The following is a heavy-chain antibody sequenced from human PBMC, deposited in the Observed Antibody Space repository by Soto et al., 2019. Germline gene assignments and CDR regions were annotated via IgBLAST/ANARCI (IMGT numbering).Heavy chain of an antibody. J-gene: IGHJ4*02. Sequence: SETLSLTCSVSGVSVSSGSFYWSWIRQPPGKGLEWIGFIYNTETFNYNPSLKSRVTLSVDASKHQFSLKLSSVTAADTAVYYCARVPLRYSSSHNFDSWGQGALGT. CDR1: GVSVSSGSFY. CDR3: ARVPLRYSSSHNFDS. D-gene: IGHD6-19*01. V-gene: IGHV4-61*01. CDR2: IYNTETF.